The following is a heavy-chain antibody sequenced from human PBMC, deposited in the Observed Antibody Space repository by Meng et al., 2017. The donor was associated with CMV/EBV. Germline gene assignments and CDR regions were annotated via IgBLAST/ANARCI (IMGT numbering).Heavy chain of an antibody. Sequence: EGKLVEFGGDSVKPGGSLRLSCAASGFSFSPTWMSWIRQAPGKGLEWVGRIKSKYAGGTSEYAAPVTGRFSISRDDSINTLYLQMNSLKTEDTAVYYCTATHHSDSSGKYWGQGTLVTVSS. CDR2: IKSKYAGGTS. J-gene: IGHJ4*02. D-gene: IGHD3-22*01. CDR3: TATHHSDSSGKY. CDR1: GFSFSPTW. V-gene: IGHV3-15*01.